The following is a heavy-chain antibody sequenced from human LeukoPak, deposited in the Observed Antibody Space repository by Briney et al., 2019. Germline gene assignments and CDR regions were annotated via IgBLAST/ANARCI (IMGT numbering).Heavy chain of an antibody. CDR1: GGSFSGYY. CDR2: INHSGST. Sequence: PSETLSLTCAVYGGSFSGYYWSWIRQPPGQGLEWIGEINHSGSTNYNPSLKSRVTISVATSKNQFSLTLSSVTAADTAVYYCARYYYGSGLDYWGQGTLVTVSS. J-gene: IGHJ4*02. CDR3: ARYYYGSGLDY. D-gene: IGHD3-10*01. V-gene: IGHV4-34*01.